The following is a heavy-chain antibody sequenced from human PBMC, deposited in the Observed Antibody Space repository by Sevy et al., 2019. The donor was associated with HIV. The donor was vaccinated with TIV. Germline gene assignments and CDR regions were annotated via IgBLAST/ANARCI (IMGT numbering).Heavy chain of an antibody. V-gene: IGHV3-15*01. Sequence: GGSLRLSCAASGFTFSNAWMSWVRQAPGKGLEWVGRIKSKTDGGTTDYAAPVKGRFTISREDSKNTRNLQMNSLKTEDTAVYYCTTIGYGSGALYYYYGMDVWGQGTTVTVSS. CDR1: GFTFSNAW. CDR3: TTIGYGSGALYYYYGMDV. CDR2: IKSKTDGGTT. D-gene: IGHD5-18*01. J-gene: IGHJ6*02.